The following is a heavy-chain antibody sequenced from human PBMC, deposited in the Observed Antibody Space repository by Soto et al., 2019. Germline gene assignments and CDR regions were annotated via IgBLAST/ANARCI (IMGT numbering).Heavy chain of an antibody. CDR2: ISCGGSAI. CDR1: GFTFSDYY. D-gene: IGHD2-15*01. CDR3: ARRGYCSGGSCYIRMDV. J-gene: IGHJ6*03. Sequence: QVQLVESGGGLVKPGGSLRLSCAASGFTFSDYYMTWIRQAPGKGLEWVSYISCGGSAIYYADSVKGRFTISRDNAKNSLYLQMNSLRGEDTAVYYCARRGYCSGGSCYIRMDVWGKGTTVTVSS. V-gene: IGHV3-11*01.